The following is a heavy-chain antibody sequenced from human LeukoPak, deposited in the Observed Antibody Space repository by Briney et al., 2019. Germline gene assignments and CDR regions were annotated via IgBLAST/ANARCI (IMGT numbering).Heavy chain of an antibody. CDR1: GYTFIRYY. Sequence: GASVKVSCKASGYTFIRYYIHWVRQAPGQGLEWMGIVNPSGDSTNYAQKFQGRVTMTRDTSTSTVYMELSSPRSEDTAVYYCANHPLGVVVPAAIDYWGQGTLVTVSS. D-gene: IGHD2-2*01. CDR3: ANHPLGVVVPAAIDY. J-gene: IGHJ4*02. CDR2: VNPSGDST. V-gene: IGHV1-46*01.